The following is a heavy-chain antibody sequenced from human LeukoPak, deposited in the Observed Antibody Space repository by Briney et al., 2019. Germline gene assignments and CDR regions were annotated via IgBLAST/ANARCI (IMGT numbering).Heavy chain of an antibody. D-gene: IGHD2-15*01. CDR3: AREADIVVVVAAHGDCLDY. CDR1: GFTFSSYA. V-gene: IGHV3-30-3*01. J-gene: IGHJ4*02. CDR2: ISYDGSNK. Sequence: GGSLRLSCAASGFTFSSYAMHWVRQAPGKGLEWVAVISYDGSNKYYADSVKGRFTISRDNSKNTLYLQMNSLRAEDTAVYYCAREADIVVVVAAHGDCLDYWGQGTLVTVSS.